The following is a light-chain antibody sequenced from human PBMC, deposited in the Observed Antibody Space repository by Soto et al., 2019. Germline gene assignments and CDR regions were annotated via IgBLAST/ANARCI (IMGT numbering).Light chain of an antibody. CDR1: QSSSRSY. CDR3: QQYDRSLLT. V-gene: IGKV3-20*01. CDR2: VAS. J-gene: IGKJ4*01. Sequence: IVSSHCSGTLSLSAGERATLSSRASQSSSRSYLAWYQQKPGQAPRLLIYVASSRATGIPDRFSRRGSGTEFTLTISRLELEDFAFYSCQQYDRSLLTFDAGVKVE.